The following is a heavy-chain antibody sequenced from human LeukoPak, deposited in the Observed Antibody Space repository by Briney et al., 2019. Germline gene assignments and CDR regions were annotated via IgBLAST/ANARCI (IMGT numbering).Heavy chain of an antibody. CDR2: ISAYNGNT. Sequence: ASVKVSCKASGYTFTSYGISWVRQAPGQGLEWMGWISAYNGNTNYAQKLQGRVTMTTDTSTSTAYMELRSLRSDDTAVYYCARGHSYNWNSAHGYWGQGTLVTVSS. V-gene: IGHV1-18*01. CDR1: GYTFTSYG. J-gene: IGHJ4*02. D-gene: IGHD1-7*01. CDR3: ARGHSYNWNSAHGY.